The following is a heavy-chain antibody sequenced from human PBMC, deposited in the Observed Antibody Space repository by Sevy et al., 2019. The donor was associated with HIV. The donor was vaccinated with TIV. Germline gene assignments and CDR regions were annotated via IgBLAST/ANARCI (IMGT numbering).Heavy chain of an antibody. CDR2: IYYSGST. D-gene: IGHD3-10*01. J-gene: IGHJ3*02. CDR1: GGSISSSSYY. V-gene: IGHV4-39*01. CDR3: ARHFAEAYYYGSGSYQNAFDI. Sequence: SETLSLTCTVSGGSISSSSYYWGWIRQPPGKGLESIGSIYYSGSTYYNPSLKSRVTISVDTSKNQFSLKLSSVTAADTAVYYCARHFAEAYYYGSGSYQNAFDIWGQGTMVTVSS.